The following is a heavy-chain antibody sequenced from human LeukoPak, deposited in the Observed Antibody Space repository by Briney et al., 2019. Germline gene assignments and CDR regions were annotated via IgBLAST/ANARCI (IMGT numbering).Heavy chain of an antibody. V-gene: IGHV4-4*07. CDR2: IYSSGST. J-gene: IGHJ4*02. CDR3: ARDSALGYCGGDCYPDY. D-gene: IGHD2-21*02. Sequence: SETLSLTCTVSGVSISNYYWGWIRQPAGKGLEWVGRIYSSGSTNYNPSLKRRVTMSLDTSKNQFSLKLTSVTAADTAVYYCARDSALGYCGGDCYPDYWGQGTLVTVSS. CDR1: GVSISNYY.